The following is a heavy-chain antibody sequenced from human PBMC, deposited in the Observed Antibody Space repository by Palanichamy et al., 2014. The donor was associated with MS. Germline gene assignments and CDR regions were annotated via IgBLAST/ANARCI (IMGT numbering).Heavy chain of an antibody. V-gene: IGHV3-53*02. CDR3: TKLGPFDY. CDR2: IYDDGTT. CDR1: GFTVSGNY. Sequence: EVQLVETGGGLIQPGGSLRLSCAASGFTVSGNYMSWVRQAPGKGLECVSIIYDDGTTYYADSVKGRFTISRNSSKNTLYLQMHSLRAEDTAVYYCTKLGPFDYWGQGTLVTGSS. J-gene: IGHJ4*02. D-gene: IGHD1-7*01.